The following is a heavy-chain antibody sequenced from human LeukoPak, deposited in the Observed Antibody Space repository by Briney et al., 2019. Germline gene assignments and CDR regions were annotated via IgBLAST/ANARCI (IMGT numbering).Heavy chain of an antibody. CDR3: TTEDIVVVPADV. V-gene: IGHV3-15*01. J-gene: IGHJ6*04. CDR2: IKSKTDGGTT. CDR1: GFTFSTYY. D-gene: IGHD2-2*01. Sequence: PGGSLRLSCAASGFTFSTYYMSWVRQAPGKGLEWVGRIKSKTDGGTTDYAAPVKGRFTISRDDSKNTLYLQMNSLKTEDTAVYYCTTEDIVVVPADVWGKGTTVTVSS.